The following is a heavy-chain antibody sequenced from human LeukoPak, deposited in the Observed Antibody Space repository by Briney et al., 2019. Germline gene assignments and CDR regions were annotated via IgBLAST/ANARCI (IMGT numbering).Heavy chain of an antibody. CDR2: IYYSGRT. J-gene: IGHJ4*02. D-gene: IGHD3-22*01. CDR1: DGSISGYY. CDR3: ARAGYDSSGYSAYFDY. Sequence: PSETLSLTCTVSDGSISGYYWSWIRQPPGKGLEWIGYIYYSGRTNYNPALKRRVTISIDTSKSHFSLNLSSMTAADTAVYYCARAGYDSSGYSAYFDYWGQGTLVTVSS. V-gene: IGHV4-59*01.